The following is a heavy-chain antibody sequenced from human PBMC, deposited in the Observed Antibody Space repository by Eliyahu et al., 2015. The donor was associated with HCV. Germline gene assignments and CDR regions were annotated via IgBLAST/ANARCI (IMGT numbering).Heavy chain of an antibody. CDR1: GASIXXYY. V-gene: IGHV4-4*07. CDR2: IYTSGST. Sequence: QVQLQESGPGLVKPSETLSLXCTVSGASIXXYYWSWIRQPAGKGLEXIGRIYTSGSTNYNPSLKSRVTMSVDASKNQFSLKLSSVTAADTAVYYCARDRLSTIFGVVTDWSDGMDVWGQGTTVTVSS. CDR3: ARDRLSTIFGVVTDWSDGMDV. J-gene: IGHJ6*02. D-gene: IGHD3-3*01.